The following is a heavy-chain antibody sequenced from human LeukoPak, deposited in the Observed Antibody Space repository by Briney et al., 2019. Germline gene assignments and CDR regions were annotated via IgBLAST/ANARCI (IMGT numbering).Heavy chain of an antibody. V-gene: IGHV3-21*01. Sequence: GGSLRLSCAASGFTFSSYSMNWVRQAPGKGLEWVSSISSSSSYIYYADSVKGRFTISRDNAKNSLYLQMNSLRAEDTAVYYCARDQDGYCSSTSCYSGYWFDPWGQGTLVTVSS. CDR2: ISSSSSYI. CDR1: GFTFSSYS. J-gene: IGHJ5*02. CDR3: ARDQDGYCSSTSCYSGYWFDP. D-gene: IGHD2-2*01.